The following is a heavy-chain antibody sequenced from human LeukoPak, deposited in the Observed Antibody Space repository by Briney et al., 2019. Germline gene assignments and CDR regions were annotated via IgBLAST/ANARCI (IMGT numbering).Heavy chain of an antibody. CDR1: GFTFSRYS. Sequence: GGSLRLSCAASGFTFSRYSMNWVRQAPGKGLEWVSSISSSSSYIYYADSVKGRFTISRDNAKNSLYLQMNSLRAEDTAVYYCARDMARGVITDYWGQGTVVSVST. J-gene: IGHJ4*02. D-gene: IGHD3-10*01. CDR2: ISSSSSYI. CDR3: ARDMARGVITDY. V-gene: IGHV3-21*01.